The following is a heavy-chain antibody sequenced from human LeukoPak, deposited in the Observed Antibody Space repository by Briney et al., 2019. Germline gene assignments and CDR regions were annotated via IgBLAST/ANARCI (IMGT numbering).Heavy chain of an antibody. Sequence: ASVKVSCKASGYTFTSYYMHWVRQAPGQGPEWMGIINPSGGSTSYAQKFQGRVTMTRDTSTSAVYMELSSLRSEDTAVYYCARFSPQLLWFGELLYGPPDYWGQGTLVTVSS. J-gene: IGHJ4*02. CDR1: GYTFTSYY. D-gene: IGHD3-10*01. CDR3: ARFSPQLLWFGELLYGPPDY. CDR2: INPSGGST. V-gene: IGHV1-46*01.